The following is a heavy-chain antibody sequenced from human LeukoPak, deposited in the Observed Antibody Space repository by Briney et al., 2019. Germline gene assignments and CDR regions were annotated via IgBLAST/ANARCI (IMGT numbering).Heavy chain of an antibody. CDR1: GFTFSSYA. J-gene: IGHJ4*02. V-gene: IGHV3-23*01. Sequence: GGSLRLSCSASGFTFSSYAMHWVRQAPGKGLEWVSSVSGSGGSTYYADSVKGRFTISRDNSKSTLFLQMNSLRAEDTAVYYCAKSSYYDSSGYYREYYFDYWGQGTLVTVSS. CDR3: AKSSYYDSSGYYREYYFDY. CDR2: VSGSGGST. D-gene: IGHD3-22*01.